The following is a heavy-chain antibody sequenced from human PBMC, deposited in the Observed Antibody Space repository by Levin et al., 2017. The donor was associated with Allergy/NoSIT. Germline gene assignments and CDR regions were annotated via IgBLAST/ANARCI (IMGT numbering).Heavy chain of an antibody. CDR1: GFTFSSYG. CDR3: ARDHSSGYKTHFDY. Sequence: PGGSLRLSCAASGFTFSSYGMHWVRQAPGKGLEWVAVIWYDGSNKYYADSVKGRFTISRDNSKNTLYLQMNSLRAEDTAVYYCARDHSSGYKTHFDYWGQGTLVTVSS. D-gene: IGHD3-22*01. V-gene: IGHV3-33*01. J-gene: IGHJ4*02. CDR2: IWYDGSNK.